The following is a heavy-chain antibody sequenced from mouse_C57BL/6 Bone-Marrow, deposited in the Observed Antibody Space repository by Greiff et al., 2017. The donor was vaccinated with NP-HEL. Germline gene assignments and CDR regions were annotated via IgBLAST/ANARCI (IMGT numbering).Heavy chain of an antibody. Sequence: QVQLKESGAELVRPGASVTLSCKALGYTFTDYEMHWVKQTPVHGLEWIGAIDPETGGTAYNQKFKGKATLTADKSSSTAYMELRSLTSEDSAVYYCTRDGELCSSYDYYAMDYWGQGTSVTVSS. J-gene: IGHJ4*01. D-gene: IGHD1-1*01. V-gene: IGHV1-15*01. CDR1: GYTFTDYE. CDR2: IDPETGGT. CDR3: TRDGELCSSYDYYAMDY.